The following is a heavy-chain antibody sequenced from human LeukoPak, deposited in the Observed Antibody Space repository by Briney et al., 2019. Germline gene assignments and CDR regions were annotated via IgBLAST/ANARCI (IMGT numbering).Heavy chain of an antibody. CDR2: ISGSGGST. CDR3: AKDPTYYYDSSPSDY. CDR1: GFTFSSYA. D-gene: IGHD3-22*01. J-gene: IGHJ4*02. Sequence: GGSPRLSCAASGFTFSSYAMSWVRQAPGKGLEWVSAISGSGGSTYYADSVKGRFTISRDNSKNTLYLQMNSLRAEDTAVYYCAKDPTYYYDSSPSDYWGQGTLVTVSS. V-gene: IGHV3-23*01.